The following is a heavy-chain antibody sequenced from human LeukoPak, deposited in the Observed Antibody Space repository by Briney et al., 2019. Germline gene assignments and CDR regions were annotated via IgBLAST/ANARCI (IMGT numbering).Heavy chain of an antibody. Sequence: PGGSLRLSCAASRFTFSSYSMNWVRQAPGKGLEWVSYISGSGSTIYYADSVKGRFTISRDNAKNSLYLQMNSLRAEDTAVYYCARAPRGYYDCAFDIXGQGXXVTV. V-gene: IGHV3-48*04. CDR1: RFTFSSYS. CDR2: ISGSGSTI. J-gene: IGHJ3*02. CDR3: ARAPRGYYDCAFDI. D-gene: IGHD3-22*01.